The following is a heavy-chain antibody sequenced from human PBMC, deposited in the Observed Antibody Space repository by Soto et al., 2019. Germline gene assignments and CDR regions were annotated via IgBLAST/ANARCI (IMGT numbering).Heavy chain of an antibody. CDR1: GFIFTDFA. J-gene: IGHJ3*02. Sequence: QVQLVESXXGVVQPGKSLRLACAASGFIFTDFAIHWVRQAPGKGLEWVATVSNNGRNRYYADSVKGRFTISRDNSKNTLYLEMISLRAEDTAVYYCARGWNLAPQDACDIWGQGTMVTVSS. D-gene: IGHD1-1*01. CDR3: ARGWNLAPQDACDI. CDR2: VSNNGRNR. V-gene: IGHV3-30*04.